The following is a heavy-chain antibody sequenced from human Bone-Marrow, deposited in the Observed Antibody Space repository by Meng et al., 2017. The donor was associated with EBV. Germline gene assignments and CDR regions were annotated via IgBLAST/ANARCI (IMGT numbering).Heavy chain of an antibody. J-gene: IGHJ4*02. Sequence: QLQLQESGPGLGPPSGTLSLTCTVPGGSINSADYPWGWIRQPPGKGLEWIGTVYYLGGTHYNPSLDSRLTISIDTSKNQFSLKLTSATAADTAVYYCARGTPFDYWGQGTLVTVSS. CDR2: VYYLGGT. CDR3: ARGTPFDY. CDR1: GGSINSADYP. D-gene: IGHD2-15*01. V-gene: IGHV4-39*07.